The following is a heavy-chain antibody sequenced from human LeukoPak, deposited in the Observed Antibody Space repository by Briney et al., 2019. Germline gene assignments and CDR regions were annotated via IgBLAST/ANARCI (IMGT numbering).Heavy chain of an antibody. Sequence: GGSLRLSCAASGFTFSSYAMSWVRQAPGKGLEWVSAISGSGGSTYYADSVKGRFTISRDNAKNSLYLQMNSLRAEDTAVYYCARGRGYCSGGSCYSYDAFDIWGQGTMVTVSS. CDR2: ISGSGGST. J-gene: IGHJ3*02. CDR3: ARGRGYCSGGSCYSYDAFDI. CDR1: GFTFSSYA. V-gene: IGHV3-23*01. D-gene: IGHD2-15*01.